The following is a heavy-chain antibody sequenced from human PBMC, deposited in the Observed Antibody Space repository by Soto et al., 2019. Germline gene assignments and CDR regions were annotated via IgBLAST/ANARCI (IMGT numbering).Heavy chain of an antibody. Sequence: QITLKESGPTLVKPTQTLTLTCTFSGFSLSTTRVGVGWIRQPPGEALEWLALLFWDDDKLYSPSLKRRLTITKDTSKNQVVLTLTNMDPVYTATYYCAHSKTSGMRYYFDYWGQGTLVTVSS. V-gene: IGHV2-5*02. CDR1: GFSLSTTRVG. J-gene: IGHJ4*02. CDR3: AHSKTSGMRYYFDY. CDR2: LFWDDDK.